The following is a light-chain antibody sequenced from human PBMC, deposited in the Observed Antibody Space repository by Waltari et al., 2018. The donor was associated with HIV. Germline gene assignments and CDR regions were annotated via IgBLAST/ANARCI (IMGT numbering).Light chain of an antibody. J-gene: IGLJ2*01. Sequence: QSVLTQPPSVSGAPGQRVTISCTGSSSNIGAGYDLHWYQQLPGTAPNLLIYGNSNRPSGVPDRFSGSKSGTSASLAITGLQAEDEADYYCQSYDSSLNVVFGGGTKLTVL. V-gene: IGLV1-40*01. CDR3: QSYDSSLNVV. CDR2: GNS. CDR1: SSNIGAGYD.